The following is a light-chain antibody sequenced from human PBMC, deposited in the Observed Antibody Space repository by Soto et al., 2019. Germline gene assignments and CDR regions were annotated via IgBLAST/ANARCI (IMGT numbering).Light chain of an antibody. V-gene: IGKV1-5*03. CDR3: QQYDGYPWT. CDR2: KAS. J-gene: IGKJ1*01. CDR1: QSINSW. Sequence: DIQMTQSPSILSASIGDRVTITCRASQSINSWLAWYQQKPGKAPKLLIYKASSLKSGVPSRFSGSGSGTEFTLTIDSLQPDDLATYYYQQYDGYPWTFGQGTKVEIK.